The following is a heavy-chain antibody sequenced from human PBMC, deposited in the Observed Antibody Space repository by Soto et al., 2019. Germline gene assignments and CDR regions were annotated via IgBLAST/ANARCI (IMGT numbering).Heavy chain of an antibody. CDR3: TRVPGNYYYYGMDV. V-gene: IGHV5-51*01. CDR2: IYPGDSDT. Sequence: GESLKISCKGSGYTFTNYWIGWVRQMPGKGLEWMGIIYPGDSDTKYNPSFQGQVTISADKSITTTYLQWSSLKASDTAVYYCTRVPGNYYYYGMDVWGQGTTVTVSS. CDR1: GYTFTNYW. D-gene: IGHD6-13*01. J-gene: IGHJ6*02.